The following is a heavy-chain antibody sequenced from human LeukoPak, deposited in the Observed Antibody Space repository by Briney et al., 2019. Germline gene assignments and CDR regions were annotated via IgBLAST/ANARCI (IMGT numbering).Heavy chain of an antibody. V-gene: IGHV4-34*01. CDR2: INHSGST. J-gene: IGHJ3*02. Sequence: SETLSLTCAVYGGSFSGYYWSWIRQPPGKGLEWIGEINHSGSTNYNPSLKSRVTISVDTSKNQFSLKLSSVTAADTAVYYCARRGYSYGRHAFDIWGQGTMVTVSS. D-gene: IGHD5-18*01. CDR1: GGSFSGYY. CDR3: ARRGYSYGRHAFDI.